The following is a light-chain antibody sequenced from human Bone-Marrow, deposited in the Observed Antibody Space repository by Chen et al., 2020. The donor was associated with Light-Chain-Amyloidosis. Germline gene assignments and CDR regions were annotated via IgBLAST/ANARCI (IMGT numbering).Light chain of an antibody. CDR3: QAWDSRTVI. Sequence: SYVLTQPSSVSVAPGQTATIACGGNNIGSTSVHWYQQTPGQAPLLVVYDDSDRPSGIPERLSGSNSGNTATLTISGTQTLDEADYYCQAWDSRTVIFGGGTKLTVL. J-gene: IGLJ2*01. CDR2: DDS. CDR1: NIGSTS. V-gene: IGLV3-21*02.